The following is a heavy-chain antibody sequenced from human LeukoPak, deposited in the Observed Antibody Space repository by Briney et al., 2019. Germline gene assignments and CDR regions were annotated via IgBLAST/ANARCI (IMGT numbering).Heavy chain of an antibody. Sequence: SETLSLTCTVSGGSISSYYWSWIRQPPGKGLEWIGYIYYSGSTNYNPSLESRVTISVDTSKNQFSLKLSSVTAADTAVYYCARIGHEYYYFDYWGQGTLVTVSS. CDR2: IYYSGST. D-gene: IGHD2/OR15-2a*01. CDR1: GGSISSYY. CDR3: ARIGHEYYYFDY. J-gene: IGHJ4*02. V-gene: IGHV4-59*01.